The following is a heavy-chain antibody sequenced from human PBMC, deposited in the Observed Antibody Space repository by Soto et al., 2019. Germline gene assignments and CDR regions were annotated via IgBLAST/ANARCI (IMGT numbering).Heavy chain of an antibody. V-gene: IGHV3-30-3*01. CDR2: ISYDGSNK. J-gene: IGHJ6*02. CDR3: ARHRDYDGYYYYGMDV. CDR1: GFTFSSYA. Sequence: GGSLRLSCAASGFTFSSYAMHWVRQAPGKGLEWVAVISYDGSNKYYADSVKGRFTISRDNSKNTLYLQMNSLRAEDTAVYYCARHRDYDGYYYYGMDVWGQGTRVTVSS. D-gene: IGHD5-12*01.